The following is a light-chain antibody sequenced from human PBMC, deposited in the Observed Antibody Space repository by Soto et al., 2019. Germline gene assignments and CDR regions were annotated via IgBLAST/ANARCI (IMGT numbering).Light chain of an antibody. CDR3: QQYGSSPPYT. Sequence: EIVLTQSPGTLSLSPGERATLSCRASQSVSSSYLAWYQQKPGQAPRLLIYGASSRATGIPDRFSGSGSGTDFTLTIRRLGAEDFAVYYCQQYGSSPPYTFGQGTKLEL. V-gene: IGKV3-20*01. J-gene: IGKJ2*01. CDR2: GAS. CDR1: QSVSSSY.